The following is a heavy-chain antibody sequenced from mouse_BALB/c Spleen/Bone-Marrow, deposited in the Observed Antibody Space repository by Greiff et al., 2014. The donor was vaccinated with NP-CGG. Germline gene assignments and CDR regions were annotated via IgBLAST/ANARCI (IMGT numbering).Heavy chain of an antibody. Sequence: IHWVRQAPEKGLEWIAYISSDSGAIFYADTVKGRFTISRDNPKNTLFLQMTSLRSEATAIYFCTRGGHWEDFAYGGQGTTLTVSS. V-gene: IGHV5-17*02. CDR2: ISSDSGAI. J-gene: IGHJ2*01. CDR3: TRGGHWEDFAY. D-gene: IGHD4-1*01.